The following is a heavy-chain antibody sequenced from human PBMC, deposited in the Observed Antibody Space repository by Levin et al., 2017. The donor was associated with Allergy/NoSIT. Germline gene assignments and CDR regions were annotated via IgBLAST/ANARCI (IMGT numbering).Heavy chain of an antibody. V-gene: IGHV3-33*01. CDR2: IWYDGSNK. Sequence: GGSLRLSCAASGFTFSSYGMHWVRQAPGKGLEWVAVIWYDGSNKYYADSVKGRFTISRDNSKNTLYLQMNSLRAEDTAVYYCARDNIAVAGTGLGYWGQGTLVTVSS. D-gene: IGHD6-19*01. J-gene: IGHJ4*02. CDR1: GFTFSSYG. CDR3: ARDNIAVAGTGLGY.